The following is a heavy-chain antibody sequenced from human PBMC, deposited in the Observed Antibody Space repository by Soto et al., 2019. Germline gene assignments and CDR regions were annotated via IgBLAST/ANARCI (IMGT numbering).Heavy chain of an antibody. CDR2: IIPIFGTA. Sequence: QVQLVQSGAEVKKPGSSVKVSCKASGGTFSSYAISWVRQAPGQGPEWMGGIIPIFGTANYAQKFQGRVTITADEFTSTAYMDLRSLRSEDTAVYYCARGVQGSCLAYCGMEVWGQGTTVTV. CDR3: ARGVQGSCLAYCGMEV. D-gene: IGHD1-26*01. V-gene: IGHV1-69*01. CDR1: GGTFSSYA. J-gene: IGHJ6*02.